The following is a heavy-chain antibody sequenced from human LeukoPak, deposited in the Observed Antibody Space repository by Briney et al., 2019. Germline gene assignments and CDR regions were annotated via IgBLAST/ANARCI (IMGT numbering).Heavy chain of an antibody. CDR1: GFIFSDYS. Sequence: GGSLRLSCAASGFIFSDYSMNWVRQAPGQGLEWLSYITGSGTTIYYADSVKGRFTISRDNSKNTLYLQMNSLRAEDTAVYYCAREIVVVNNYYYYGMDVWGQGTTVTVSS. CDR2: ITGSGTTI. J-gene: IGHJ6*02. D-gene: IGHD2-21*01. CDR3: AREIVVVNNYYYYGMDV. V-gene: IGHV3-48*01.